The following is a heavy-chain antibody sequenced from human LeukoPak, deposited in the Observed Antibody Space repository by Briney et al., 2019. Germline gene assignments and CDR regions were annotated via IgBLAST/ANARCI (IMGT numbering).Heavy chain of an antibody. D-gene: IGHD3-22*01. CDR2: IIPILGIA. CDR1: GGTFSSYA. CDR3: ARERDGYDTRTWDY. Sequence: SVKVSCKASGGTFSSYAISWVRQAPGQGLEWMGRIIPILGIANYAQKFQGRITITADKSTSTAYMELSSLRSEDTAVYYCARERDGYDTRTWDYWGQGTLVTVSS. J-gene: IGHJ4*02. V-gene: IGHV1-69*04.